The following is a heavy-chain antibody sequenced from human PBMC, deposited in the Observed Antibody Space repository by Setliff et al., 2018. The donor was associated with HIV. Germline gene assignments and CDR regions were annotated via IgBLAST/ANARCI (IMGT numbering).Heavy chain of an antibody. CDR1: GGSMNSENNH. CDR2: FTNRGST. J-gene: IGHJ2*01. Sequence: KTSETLSLTCTVSGGSMNSENNHWGWFRQPAGKGLEWIGRFTNRGSTHYSPSLKSRVTMSVATSKNQFSLKLTAVTAADTAVYYCARLNYRDSDGQLWWHYFDIWGRGALVTVSS. V-gene: IGHV4-61*10. CDR3: ARLNYRDSDGQLWWHYFDI. D-gene: IGHD3-16*02.